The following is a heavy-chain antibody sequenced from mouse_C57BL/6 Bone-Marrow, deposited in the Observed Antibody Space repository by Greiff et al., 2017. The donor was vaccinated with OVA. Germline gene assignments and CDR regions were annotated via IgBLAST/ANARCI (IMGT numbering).Heavy chain of an antibody. CDR3: ARDLHYGNYAY. D-gene: IGHD2-1*01. Sequence: DVKLVESGGGLVKPGGSLKLSCAASGFTFSSYAMSWVRQTPEKRLEWVATISDGGSYTYYPDNVKGRFTISRDNAKNNLYLQMSHLKSEDTAMYYCARDLHYGNYAYWGQGTTLTVSS. CDR2: ISDGGSYT. J-gene: IGHJ2*01. CDR1: GFTFSSYA. V-gene: IGHV5-4*01.